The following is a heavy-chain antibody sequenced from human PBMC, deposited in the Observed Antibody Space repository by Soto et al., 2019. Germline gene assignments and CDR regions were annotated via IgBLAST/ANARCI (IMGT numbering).Heavy chain of an antibody. CDR2: ISTGSSYI. CDR1: GFTLSTHN. Sequence: EVRLVESGGGLVEPGGSLRLSCAASGFTLSTHNMNWVRQAPGKGLEWVSSISTGSSYIYYADSVKGRFTISRDNAQNSLYLQMNSLAVEDTAVYYCARDRDGYNSSWFDPWGRGTLVTVSS. D-gene: IGHD5-12*01. V-gene: IGHV3-21*01. CDR3: ARDRDGYNSSWFDP. J-gene: IGHJ5*02.